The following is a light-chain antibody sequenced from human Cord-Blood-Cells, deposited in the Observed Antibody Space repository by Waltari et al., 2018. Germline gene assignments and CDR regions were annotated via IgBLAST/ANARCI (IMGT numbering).Light chain of an antibody. CDR1: QSISSW. CDR2: KAS. J-gene: IGKJ1*01. CDR3: QQYNSYSPWT. V-gene: IGKV1-5*03. Sequence: DTQMTQSPSTLSASVGDSVTIPCRASQSISSWLAWYQQKPGKAPKLLISKASSLESGVASRFSGSGSGTEFTLTISSLQPDDFATYYCQQYNSYSPWTFGQGTKVEIK.